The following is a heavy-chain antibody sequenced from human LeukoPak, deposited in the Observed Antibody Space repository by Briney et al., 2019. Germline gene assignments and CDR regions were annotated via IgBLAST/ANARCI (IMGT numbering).Heavy chain of an antibody. J-gene: IGHJ4*02. D-gene: IGHD5-18*01. CDR1: GFTFSSYW. CDR3: ARDVIQPWLLFDY. Sequence: GGSLRLSCAASGFTFSSYWMSWVRQAPGKGLEWVANIKQDGSEKYYVDSVKGRFTISRDNAKNSLYLQMNSLRAEDTAVYYCARDVIQPWLLFDYWGQGTLVTVSS. V-gene: IGHV3-7*01. CDR2: IKQDGSEK.